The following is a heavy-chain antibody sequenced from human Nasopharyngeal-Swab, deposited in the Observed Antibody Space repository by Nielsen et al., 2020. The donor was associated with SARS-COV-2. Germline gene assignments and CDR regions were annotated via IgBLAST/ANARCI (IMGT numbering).Heavy chain of an antibody. Sequence: WVRQAPGQGLEWMGWINPNSGGTNYAQKFQGRVTITADKSTSTAYMELSSLRSEDTAVYYCARAAILFGMDVWGQGTTVTVSS. CDR3: ARAAILFGMDV. J-gene: IGHJ6*02. D-gene: IGHD3-3*01. V-gene: IGHV1-69*04. CDR2: INPNSGGT.